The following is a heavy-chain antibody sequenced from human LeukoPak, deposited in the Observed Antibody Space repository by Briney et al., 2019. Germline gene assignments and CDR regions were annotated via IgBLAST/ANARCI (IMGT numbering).Heavy chain of an antibody. CDR1: GGSVSSGSYY. CDR2: IYYSGST. V-gene: IGHV4-61*01. CDR3: AAEVGDYVDY. J-gene: IGHJ4*02. D-gene: IGHD1-26*01. Sequence: SETLSLTCTVSGGSVSSGSYYWSWIRQPPGKGLEWIGYIYYSGSTNYNPSLKSRVTISVDTSKNQFSLKLSSATAADTAVYYCAAEVGDYVDYWGQGTLVTVSS.